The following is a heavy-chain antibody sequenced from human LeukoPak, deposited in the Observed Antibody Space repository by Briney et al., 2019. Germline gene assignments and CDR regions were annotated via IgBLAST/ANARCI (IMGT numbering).Heavy chain of an antibody. CDR1: GFTFSSYA. V-gene: IGHV3-48*01. CDR2: ISSSSSTI. D-gene: IGHD3-3*01. Sequence: GGSLRLSCAASGFTFSSYAMSWVRQAPGKGLEWVSYISSSSSTIYYADSVKGRFTISRDNAKNSLYLQMNSLRAEDTAVYYCARVDREGDFWSGYYYMDVWGKGTTVTVSS. CDR3: ARVDREGDFWSGYYYMDV. J-gene: IGHJ6*03.